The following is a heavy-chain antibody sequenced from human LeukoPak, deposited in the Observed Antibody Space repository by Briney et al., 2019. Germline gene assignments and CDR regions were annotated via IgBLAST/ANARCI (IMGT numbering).Heavy chain of an antibody. CDR1: GFTFGTYA. CDR2: IIGSGNSI. D-gene: IGHD2-15*01. V-gene: IGHV3-21*01. CDR3: ARQYCSGGSCSSFDY. Sequence: PGGSLRLSCAASGFTFGTYAMSWVRQAPGKGLEWVSLIIGSGNSIHYADSVKGRFTISRDNAKNSLYLQMNSLRAEDTAVYYCARQYCSGGSCSSFDYWGQGTLVTVSS. J-gene: IGHJ4*02.